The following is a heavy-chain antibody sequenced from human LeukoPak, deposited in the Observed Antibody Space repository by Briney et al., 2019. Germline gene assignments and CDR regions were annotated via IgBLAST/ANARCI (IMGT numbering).Heavy chain of an antibody. V-gene: IGHV3-48*03. CDR2: ISSSGSSI. Sequence: AGGSLRLSCAASGXTFSSYEMNWVRQPPGKGLEWVSYISSSGSSIYYADSVMGRFTISRDNAKNSLYLQMNSLRAEDTAVYYCARGQCSGGSCSIDYWGQATLVTVSS. D-gene: IGHD2-15*01. CDR3: ARGQCSGGSCSIDY. J-gene: IGHJ4*02. CDR1: GXTFSSYE.